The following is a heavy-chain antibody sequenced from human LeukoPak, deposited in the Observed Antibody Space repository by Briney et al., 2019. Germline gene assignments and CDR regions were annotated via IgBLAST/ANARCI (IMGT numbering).Heavy chain of an antibody. Sequence: ASVKVSCKASGYTFTSYAMNWVRQAPGQGLEWMGWINTNTGNPTYAQGFTGRFVFSLDTSVSTAYLQISSLKAEDTAVYYCAREMECSSWSCGGYYYMDVWGKGTTVTVSS. D-gene: IGHD6-13*01. CDR1: GYTFTSYA. CDR2: INTNTGNP. J-gene: IGHJ6*03. CDR3: AREMECSSWSCGGYYYMDV. V-gene: IGHV7-4-1*02.